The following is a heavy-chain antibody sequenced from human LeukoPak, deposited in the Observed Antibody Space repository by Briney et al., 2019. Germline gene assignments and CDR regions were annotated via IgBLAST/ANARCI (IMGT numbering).Heavy chain of an antibody. J-gene: IGHJ5*02. V-gene: IGHV3-30*03. CDR1: GFTFSSYG. CDR3: ARGTDISPNWFDP. D-gene: IGHD2-15*01. Sequence: GGSLRLSCEVSGFTFSSYGMHWVRQAPGKGLEWVAVISYDGSNKYYVDSVKGRFTISRDNAKNSLYLQMNSLRTEDTAVYYCARGTDISPNWFDPWGQGTLVTVSS. CDR2: ISYDGSNK.